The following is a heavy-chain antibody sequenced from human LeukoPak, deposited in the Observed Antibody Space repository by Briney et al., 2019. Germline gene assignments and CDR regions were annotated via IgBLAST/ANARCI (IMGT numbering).Heavy chain of an antibody. Sequence: SETLSLTCAVSGGSISSSNWWSWVRQPPGKGLEWIGEIYHSGSTNYNPSLKSRVTISVDKSKNQFSLRLSSVTAADTAVYYCARRRYYYDSSGYYGDAFDIRGQGTMVTVSS. CDR3: ARRRYYYDSSGYYGDAFDI. D-gene: IGHD3-22*01. CDR1: GGSISSSNW. J-gene: IGHJ3*02. V-gene: IGHV4-4*02. CDR2: IYHSGST.